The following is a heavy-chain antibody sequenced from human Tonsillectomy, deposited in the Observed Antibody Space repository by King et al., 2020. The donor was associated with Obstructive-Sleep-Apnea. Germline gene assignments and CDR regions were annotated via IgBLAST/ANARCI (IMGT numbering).Heavy chain of an antibody. V-gene: IGHV1-2*02. D-gene: IGHD3-10*01. CDR3: ATLSIDGSHYYGSGSYYTFDY. Sequence: QLVQSGAEVKKPGASVKVSCKASGYTFTGYYMHWVRQAPGQGLEWMGWINPNSGGTNYAQKFQGRVTMTRDKSISTAYMELSRLRSDDTAVYYCATLSIDGSHYYGSGSYYTFDYWGQGTLVTVSS. CDR1: GYTFTGYY. J-gene: IGHJ4*02. CDR2: INPNSGGT.